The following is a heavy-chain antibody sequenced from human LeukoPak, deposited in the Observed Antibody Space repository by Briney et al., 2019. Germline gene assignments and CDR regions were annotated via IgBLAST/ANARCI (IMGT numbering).Heavy chain of an antibody. J-gene: IGHJ5*02. D-gene: IGHD4-17*01. CDR1: GGTFNNSA. V-gene: IGHV1-69*05. Sequence: GASVKDSCKTSGGTFNNSAISWVRQAPGQGLEWRGGIMPLFGAAGYAKKFQGRVTITKDESTRTVYLELTSLTSDDTAMYYCARDVHGDYGSGWFDPWGQGTLVSVSS. CDR3: ARDVHGDYGSGWFDP. CDR2: IMPLFGAA.